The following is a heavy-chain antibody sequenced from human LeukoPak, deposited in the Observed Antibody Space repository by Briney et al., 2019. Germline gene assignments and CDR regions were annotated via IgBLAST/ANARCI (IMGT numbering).Heavy chain of an antibody. CDR3: AKATMVRGESPFDY. CDR1: GFTFSSYA. J-gene: IGHJ4*02. V-gene: IGHV3-23*01. CDR2: ISGSGGST. Sequence: PGGSLRLSCAASGFTFSSYAMSWVRQAPGKGLEWVTAISGSGGSTYYADSVKGRFTISRDNSKNTLYLQMNSLRAEDTAVYYCAKATMVRGESPFDYWGQGTLVTVSS. D-gene: IGHD3-10*01.